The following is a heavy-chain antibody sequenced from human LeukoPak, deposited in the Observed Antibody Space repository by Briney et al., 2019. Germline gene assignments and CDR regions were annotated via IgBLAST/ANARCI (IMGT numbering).Heavy chain of an antibody. D-gene: IGHD2-2*01. CDR1: GGSISSGDYY. CDR2: IYYSGST. V-gene: IGHV4-30-4*01. J-gene: IGHJ4*02. Sequence: SETLSLTCTVSGGSISSGDYYWSWIRQPPGKGLEWIGYIYYSGSTYYNPTLKSRVTISVDTSKNQFSLKLSSVTAADTAVYYCARSSYQLLLDYWGQGTLVIVSS. CDR3: ARSSYQLLLDY.